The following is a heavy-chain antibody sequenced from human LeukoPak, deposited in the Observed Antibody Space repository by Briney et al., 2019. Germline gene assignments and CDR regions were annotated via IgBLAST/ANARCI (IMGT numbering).Heavy chain of an antibody. CDR1: GFTFSSYW. J-gene: IGHJ4*02. Sequence: GGSLRLSCAASGFTFSSYWMSWVRQAPGKGLEWVANIKQDGSEKYYVDSVKGRFTISRDNAKNSLYLQMNSLRAEDTAVYYCARDLDYYDSSGYYGHFDYWGQGTLVTVSS. CDR3: ARDLDYYDSSGYYGHFDY. D-gene: IGHD3-22*01. CDR2: IKQDGSEK. V-gene: IGHV3-7*03.